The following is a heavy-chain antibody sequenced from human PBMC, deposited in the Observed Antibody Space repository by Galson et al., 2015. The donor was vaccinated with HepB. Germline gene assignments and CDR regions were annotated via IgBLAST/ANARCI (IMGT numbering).Heavy chain of an antibody. Sequence: SVKVSCKASGGTFSSYAISWVRQAPGQGLEWMGGIIPIFGTANYAQKFQGRVTITADESTSTAYMELSSLRSEDTAVYYCARGGYSSGYYYGYYYYGMDVWGQGTTVTVSS. J-gene: IGHJ6*02. CDR2: IIPIFGTA. CDR1: GGTFSSYA. CDR3: ARGGYSSGYYYGYYYYGMDV. D-gene: IGHD3-22*01. V-gene: IGHV1-69*13.